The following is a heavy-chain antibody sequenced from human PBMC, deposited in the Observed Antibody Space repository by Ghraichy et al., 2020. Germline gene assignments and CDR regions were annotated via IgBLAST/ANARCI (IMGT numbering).Heavy chain of an antibody. J-gene: IGHJ6*02. D-gene: IGHD4-17*01. CDR2: ISGSGGST. Sequence: GGSLRLSCAASGFTFSSYAMSWVRQAPGKGLEWVSAISGSGGSTYYADSVKGRFTISRDNSKNTLYLQMNSLRAEDTAVYYCTVTTHFYYYGMDVWGQGTTVTVSS. CDR1: GFTFSSYA. CDR3: TVTTHFYYYGMDV. V-gene: IGHV3-23*01.